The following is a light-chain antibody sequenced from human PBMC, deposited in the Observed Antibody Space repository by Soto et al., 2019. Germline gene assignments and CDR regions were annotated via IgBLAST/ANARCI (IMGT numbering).Light chain of an antibody. CDR2: GAS. CDR3: QQSGSSLWT. V-gene: IGKV3-20*01. CDR1: QSVSSSY. Sequence: EIVLTQSPGTLSLSPGERATLSCRASQSVSSSYLAWYQQKPGQAPRLLIYGASSRATGIPDRFSGSGSGTDLTLTISRLEAEDFALYYCQQSGSSLWTFGQGTKVEIK. J-gene: IGKJ1*01.